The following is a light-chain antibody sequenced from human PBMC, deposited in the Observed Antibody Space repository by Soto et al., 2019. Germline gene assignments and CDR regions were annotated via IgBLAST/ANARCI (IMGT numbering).Light chain of an antibody. CDR3: QQYNNWSWT. CDR2: GAS. CDR1: QSVSSN. Sequence: EIGRTQSPATLSVSPGERATLSCRASQSVSSNLACYQQKPGQAPRLLIYGASTRATGIPARFSGSGSGTEFTLTISSLQSEDFAVYYCQQYNNWSWTFGQGTKVEIK. V-gene: IGKV3-15*01. J-gene: IGKJ1*01.